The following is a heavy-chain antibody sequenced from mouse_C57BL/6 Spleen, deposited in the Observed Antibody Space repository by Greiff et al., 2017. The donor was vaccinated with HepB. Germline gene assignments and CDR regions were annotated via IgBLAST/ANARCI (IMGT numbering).Heavy chain of an antibody. Sequence: QVQLKQPGAELVRPGSSVKLSCKASGYTFTSYWMDWVKQRPGQGLEWIGNIYPSDSETHYNQKFKDKATLTVDKSSSTAYMQLSSLTSEDSAVYYCARGLITTAFAYWGQGTLVTVSA. CDR2: IYPSDSET. CDR3: ARGLITTAFAY. J-gene: IGHJ3*01. D-gene: IGHD1-1*01. V-gene: IGHV1-61*01. CDR1: GYTFTSYW.